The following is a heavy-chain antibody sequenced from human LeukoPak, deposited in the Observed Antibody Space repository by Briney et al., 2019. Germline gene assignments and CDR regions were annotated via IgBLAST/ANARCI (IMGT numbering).Heavy chain of an antibody. Sequence: GGSLRLSCAASGFTFSSYAMHWVRQAPGKGLEWVAVISYDGSNKYYADSVKGRFTISRVNSKNTLYLQMNSLRAEDTAVYYCARDPSDGIAVASHFDYWGQGTLVTVSS. J-gene: IGHJ4*02. CDR2: ISYDGSNK. CDR3: ARDPSDGIAVASHFDY. CDR1: GFTFSSYA. V-gene: IGHV3-30-3*01. D-gene: IGHD6-19*01.